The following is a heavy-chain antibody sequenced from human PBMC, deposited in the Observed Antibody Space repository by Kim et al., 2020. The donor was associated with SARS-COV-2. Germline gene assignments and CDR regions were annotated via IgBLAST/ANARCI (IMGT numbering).Heavy chain of an antibody. CDR2: ISYDGSNK. J-gene: IGHJ4*02. CDR1: GFTFSSYA. D-gene: IGHD5-18*01. CDR3: ARDRDPTAMVTIFDY. Sequence: GGSLRLSCAASGFTFSSYAMHWVRQAPGKGLEWVAVISYDGSNKYYADSVKGRFTISRDNSKNTLYLQMNSLRAEDTAVYYCARDRDPTAMVTIFDYWGQGTLVTVSS. V-gene: IGHV3-30*04.